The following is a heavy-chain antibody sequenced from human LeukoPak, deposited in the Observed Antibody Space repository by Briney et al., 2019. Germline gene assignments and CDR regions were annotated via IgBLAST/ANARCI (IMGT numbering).Heavy chain of an antibody. CDR1: GGSISSSSYY. D-gene: IGHD3-22*01. Sequence: SETLSLTCTVSGGSISSSSYYWGWIRQPPGKGLEWIGSIYYSGSTYYNPSLKSRVTISVDTSKNQFSLKMSSVTAADTAVYYCARHLPYYYDSSGYSSWGQGTLVTVSS. CDR2: IYYSGST. CDR3: ARHLPYYYDSSGYSS. V-gene: IGHV4-39*01. J-gene: IGHJ5*02.